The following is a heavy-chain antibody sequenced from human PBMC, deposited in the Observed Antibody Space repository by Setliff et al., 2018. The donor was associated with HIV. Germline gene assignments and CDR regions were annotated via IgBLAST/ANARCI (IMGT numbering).Heavy chain of an antibody. V-gene: IGHV4-34*01. CDR1: GGSFSGFY. J-gene: IGHJ4*02. CDR3: ARTSRWGSIPFDY. D-gene: IGHD2-21*01. Sequence: PSETLSLTCAVYGGSFSGFYWSWIRQPPGKGLEWIGEINHSGSTNYSPSLKSRVTISVDTSKNQFSLKLSSVTAADTAVYFCARTSRWGSIPFDYWGQGTLVTVSS. CDR2: INHSGST.